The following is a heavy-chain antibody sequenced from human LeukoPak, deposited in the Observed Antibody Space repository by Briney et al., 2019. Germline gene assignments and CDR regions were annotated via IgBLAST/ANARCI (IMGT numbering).Heavy chain of an antibody. J-gene: IGHJ4*02. CDR3: ARAQKGGTTYGWFDN. V-gene: IGHV4-59*01. Sequence: SETLSLACTVSGGSISSFYRSWIRQSPGKGLEWIGYINYSGTTNYSPSLKSRATISVDTSKNQFSLKLSSVTAADTAMYYCARAQKGGTTYGWFDNWGQGTLVTVSS. D-gene: IGHD3-10*01. CDR2: INYSGTT. CDR1: GGSISSFY.